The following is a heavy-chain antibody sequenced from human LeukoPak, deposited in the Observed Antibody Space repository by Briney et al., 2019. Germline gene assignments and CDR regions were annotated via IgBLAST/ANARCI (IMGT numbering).Heavy chain of an antibody. CDR3: AISRDDY. CDR1: GFTFSSYA. D-gene: IGHD2-2*01. J-gene: IGHJ4*02. V-gene: IGHV3-30-3*01. CDR2: ISYDGSNK. Sequence: PGGSLRLSCSASGFTFSSYAMHWVRQAPGKGLEWVAVISYDGSNKYYADSVKGRFTISRDNSKNTLYLQMNSLRAEDTAVYYCAISRDDYWGQGTLVTVSS.